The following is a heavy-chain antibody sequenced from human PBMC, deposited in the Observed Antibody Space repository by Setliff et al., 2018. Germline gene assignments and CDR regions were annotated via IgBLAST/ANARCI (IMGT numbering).Heavy chain of an antibody. CDR2: FDLEDGET. J-gene: IGHJ3*02. V-gene: IGHV1-24*01. Sequence: GASVKVSCKVSGPTLTELSMHWVRQAPGKGLEWMGGFDLEDGETIYAQKFQGRVTMTEDTSTDTAYMELSSLRSEDTAVYYCVTDQKWLVLSSGHDAFDIWGQGTMVTVSS. D-gene: IGHD6-19*01. CDR3: VTDQKWLVLSSGHDAFDI. CDR1: GPTLTELS.